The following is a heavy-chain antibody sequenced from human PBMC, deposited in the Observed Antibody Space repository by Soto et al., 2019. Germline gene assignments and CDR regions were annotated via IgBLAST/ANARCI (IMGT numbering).Heavy chain of an antibody. CDR2: IYYSGST. CDR3: ARVGAAAANKTPLRWFDP. V-gene: IGHV4-31*03. D-gene: IGHD6-13*01. J-gene: IGHJ5*02. CDR1: GGSISSGGYY. Sequence: SETLSLTCTVSGGSISSGGYYWSWIRQHPGKGLEWIGYIYYSGSTYYNPSLKSRVTLSIDTSKNQFSLKLSSVTAADTAMYYCARVGAAAANKTPLRWFDPWGQGTLVTVSS.